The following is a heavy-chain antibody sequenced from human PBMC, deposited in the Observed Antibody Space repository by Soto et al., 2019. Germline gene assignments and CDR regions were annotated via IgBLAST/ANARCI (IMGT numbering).Heavy chain of an antibody. J-gene: IGHJ4*02. CDR1: GGSFSGYY. Sequence: QVQLQQWGAGLLKPSETLSLTCAVYGGSFSGYYWTWIRQPPGTGLEWIGEINHSGSTNYNPSLKSRVTISVDTSNNQFSLKLTSVTAADTAVYYCARDKITGLFDYWGQGTLVIVSS. D-gene: IGHD2-8*02. CDR2: INHSGST. V-gene: IGHV4-34*01. CDR3: ARDKITGLFDY.